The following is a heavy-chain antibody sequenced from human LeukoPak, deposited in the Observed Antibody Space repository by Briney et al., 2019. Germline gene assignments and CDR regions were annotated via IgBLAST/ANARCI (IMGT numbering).Heavy chain of an antibody. J-gene: IGHJ3*02. CDR1: GYRFSDNY. Sequence: GASVKVPCKASGYRFSDNYVHWVRQAPGQGLEHIGWINPKSGDTHFSQRFKGRVTMTTDTSINTAYMEMRKLRSDDTAVYYCARGKDDSTGHYDAFDIWGHGTMVTVSS. V-gene: IGHV1-2*02. CDR3: ARGKDDSTGHYDAFDI. D-gene: IGHD3-22*01. CDR2: INPKSGDT.